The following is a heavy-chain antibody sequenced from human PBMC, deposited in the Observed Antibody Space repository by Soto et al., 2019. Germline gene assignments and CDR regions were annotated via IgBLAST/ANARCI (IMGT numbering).Heavy chain of an antibody. D-gene: IGHD2-2*01. V-gene: IGHV4-39*01. Sequence: SETLSLTCTVSGGSISSSSYYWGWIRQPPGKGLEWIGSIYSSGSTYYNPSLRSRVTISVDTSKNQFSLKLSSVTAADTAVYYCALIEYAMPLSWAFYIWGRGTMVTVSS. CDR2: IYSSGST. J-gene: IGHJ3*02. CDR1: GGSISSSSYY. CDR3: ALIEYAMPLSWAFYI.